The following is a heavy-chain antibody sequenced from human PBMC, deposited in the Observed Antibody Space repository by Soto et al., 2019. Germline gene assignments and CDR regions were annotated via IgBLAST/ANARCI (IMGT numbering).Heavy chain of an antibody. Sequence: ASVKVSCKASGYTFTSYGISWVRQAPGQGLEWMGWISAYNGNTNYAQKLQGRVTMTTDTSTSTAYMELRSLRSDDTAVYYCARAENPAPAPPPAPPPGRWFDPWGQGTLVTVSS. CDR1: GYTFTSYG. CDR3: ARAENPAPAPPPAPPPGRWFDP. CDR2: ISAYNGNT. D-gene: IGHD2-2*01. J-gene: IGHJ5*02. V-gene: IGHV1-18*01.